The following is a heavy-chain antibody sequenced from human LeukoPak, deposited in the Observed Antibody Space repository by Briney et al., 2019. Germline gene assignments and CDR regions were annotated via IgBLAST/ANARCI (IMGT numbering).Heavy chain of an antibody. CDR3: ARAPDSSGYYFDY. Sequence: GGSQRLSCAASGFTFSSYAMHWVRQAPGKGLEWVAVISYDGSNKYYADSVKGRFTISRDNSKNTLYLQMNSLRAEDTAVYYCARAPDSSGYYFDYWGQGTLVTVSS. V-gene: IGHV3-30*04. CDR2: ISYDGSNK. D-gene: IGHD3-22*01. J-gene: IGHJ4*02. CDR1: GFTFSSYA.